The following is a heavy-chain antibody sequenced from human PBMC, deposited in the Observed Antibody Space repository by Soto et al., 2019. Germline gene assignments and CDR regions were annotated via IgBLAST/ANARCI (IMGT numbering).Heavy chain of an antibody. J-gene: IGHJ3*02. V-gene: IGHV3-66*01. CDR1: GFTVSSNY. Sequence: GGSLRLSCAASGFTVSSNYMSWVRQAPGKGLEWVSVIYSGGSTYYADSVKGRFTISRDNSKNTLYLQMNSLRAEDTAVYYCARGCSSTSCPGEAFDIWGQGTMVTVSS. CDR3: ARGCSSTSCPGEAFDI. CDR2: IYSGGST. D-gene: IGHD2-2*01.